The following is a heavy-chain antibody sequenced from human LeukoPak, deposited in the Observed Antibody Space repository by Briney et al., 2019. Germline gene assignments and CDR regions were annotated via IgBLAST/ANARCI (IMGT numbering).Heavy chain of an antibody. CDR3: ARGTVAGTYYYYYMDV. J-gene: IGHJ6*03. D-gene: IGHD6-19*01. V-gene: IGHV1-18*01. CDR2: ISAYNGNT. Sequence: ASVKVSCKASGYTFTSYGISWVRQAPGQGLEWMGWISAYNGNTTYAQKLQGRVTMTTDTSTSTAYMELRSLRSDDTAVYYCARGTVAGTYYYYYMDVWGKGTTVTVSS. CDR1: GYTFTSYG.